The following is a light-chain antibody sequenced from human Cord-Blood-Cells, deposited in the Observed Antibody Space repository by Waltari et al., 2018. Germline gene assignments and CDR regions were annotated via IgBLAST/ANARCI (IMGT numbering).Light chain of an antibody. CDR1: SSNIGSNT. J-gene: IGLJ3*02. V-gene: IGLV1-44*01. CDR2: SNN. Sequence: QYVLTQPPSASGTPGQRVTISCSGSSSNIGSNTVNWYQQLPGTAPKLLIYSNNQRPSGVPDRFSGSKSGTSASLAISGLQSEDEADYYCAAWDDSLKVFGGGTKLTVL. CDR3: AAWDDSLKV.